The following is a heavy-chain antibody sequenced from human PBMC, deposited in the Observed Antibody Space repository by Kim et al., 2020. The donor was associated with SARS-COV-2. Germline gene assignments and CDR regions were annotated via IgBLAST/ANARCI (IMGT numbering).Heavy chain of an antibody. D-gene: IGHD3-9*01. V-gene: IGHV4-34*01. J-gene: IGHJ4*02. CDR1: GGSFSGYY. Sequence: SETLSLTCAVYGGSFSGYYWSWIRQPPGKGLEWIGEINHSGSTNYNPSLKSRVTISVDTSKNQFSLKLSSVTAADTAVYYCATNKGGDLTGSLNYWGQGTLVTVSS. CDR2: INHSGST. CDR3: ATNKGGDLTGSLNY.